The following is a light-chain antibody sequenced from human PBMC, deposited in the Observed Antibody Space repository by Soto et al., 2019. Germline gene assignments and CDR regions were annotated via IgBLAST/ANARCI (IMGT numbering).Light chain of an antibody. CDR1: QSISSW. Sequence: DIQMTQSPSTLSASVGDRVTITCRASQSISSWLAWYQQKPGKAPKLLIYDASSLESGVPSRFSGSGSGTELTLTISSLQPDDFATYYCQQYNSYHMYTFGQGTKLEIK. V-gene: IGKV1-5*01. J-gene: IGKJ2*01. CDR2: DAS. CDR3: QQYNSYHMYT.